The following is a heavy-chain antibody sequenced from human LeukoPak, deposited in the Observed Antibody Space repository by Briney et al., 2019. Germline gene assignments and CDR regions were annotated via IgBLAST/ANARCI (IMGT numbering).Heavy chain of an antibody. CDR2: IFYSGTT. Sequence: SETLSLTCTVSGGSIRTYYWSWVRQPPGKGLEWIGYIFYSGTTNYNPSLKSRVTISVDTSKNQFSLKLTSVTAADTAVYYCARDWTSGFHSLDYWGQGTLVTVSS. V-gene: IGHV4-59*01. D-gene: IGHD3-22*01. J-gene: IGHJ4*02. CDR1: GGSIRTYY. CDR3: ARDWTSGFHSLDY.